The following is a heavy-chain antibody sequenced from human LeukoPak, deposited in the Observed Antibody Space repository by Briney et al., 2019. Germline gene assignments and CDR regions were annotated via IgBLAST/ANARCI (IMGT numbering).Heavy chain of an antibody. J-gene: IGHJ3*02. V-gene: IGHV3-73*01. CDR1: GFTFSGSA. CDR3: TRRGYCSSTSCYVGLDAFDI. Sequence: QPGGSLRLSRAASGFTFSGSAMHWVRKASGKGLEWVGRIRSKANSYATAYAASVKGRFTISRDDSKNTAYLQMNSLKTEDTAVYYCTRRGYCSSTSCYVGLDAFDIWGQGTMVTVSS. D-gene: IGHD2-2*01. CDR2: IRSKANSYAT.